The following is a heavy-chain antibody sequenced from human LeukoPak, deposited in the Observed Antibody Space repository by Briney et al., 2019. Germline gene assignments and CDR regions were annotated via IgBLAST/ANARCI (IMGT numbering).Heavy chain of an antibody. CDR2: IYYSGYT. Sequence: SSETLSLTCTVSGGSINSYYWSWIRQPPGKGLEWIGYIYYSGYTNYNPSLKSRVTISVDTSKNQFSLKLSSVTAADTAVYYCAVEEKDYWGQGTLVTVSS. D-gene: IGHD3-3*01. CDR1: GGSINSYY. J-gene: IGHJ4*02. V-gene: IGHV4-59*08. CDR3: AVEEKDY.